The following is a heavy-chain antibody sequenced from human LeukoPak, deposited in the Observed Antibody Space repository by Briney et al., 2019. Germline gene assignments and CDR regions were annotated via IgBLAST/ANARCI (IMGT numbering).Heavy chain of an antibody. CDR1: GYTFTGYY. V-gene: IGHV1-2*02. CDR2: INPNSGGT. CDR3: ARMYSSGWPLECLDV. D-gene: IGHD6-19*01. J-gene: IGHJ3*01. Sequence: GASVKVSCNASGYTFTGYYMHWVRQAPGQGLEWMGWINPNSGGTNYAQKFQGRVTMTRDTSISTAYMELSRLRSDDTAVYYCARMYSSGWPLECLDVWGQGTMVTVSS.